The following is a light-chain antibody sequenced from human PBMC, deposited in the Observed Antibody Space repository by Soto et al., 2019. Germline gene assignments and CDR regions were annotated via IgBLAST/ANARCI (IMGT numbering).Light chain of an antibody. CDR2: EAS. CDR3: QQRSNCPLT. Sequence: EIVLTQSPATLSLSPGERDTLSCRASQRVSSYLAWYQQKPGQAPRLLIYEASNRATCIPARFSGSGSGTDFTLTISSLEPEDFAVYYCQQRSNCPLTFGQGTRLEIQ. CDR1: QRVSSY. J-gene: IGKJ5*01. V-gene: IGKV3-11*01.